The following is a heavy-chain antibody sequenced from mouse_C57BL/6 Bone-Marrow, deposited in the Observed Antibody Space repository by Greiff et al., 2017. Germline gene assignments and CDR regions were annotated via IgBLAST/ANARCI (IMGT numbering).Heavy chain of an antibody. J-gene: IGHJ3*01. Sequence: VKLQESGAELVRPGASVKLSCKASGYTFTDYYINWVKQRPGQGLEWIARIYPGSGNTYYNEKFKGKATLTAEKSSSTAYMQLSSLTSEDSAVYFCARSGYYGSSYVLAWFAYWGQGTLVTVSA. V-gene: IGHV1-76*01. D-gene: IGHD1-1*01. CDR3: ARSGYYGSSYVLAWFAY. CDR2: IYPGSGNT. CDR1: GYTFTDYY.